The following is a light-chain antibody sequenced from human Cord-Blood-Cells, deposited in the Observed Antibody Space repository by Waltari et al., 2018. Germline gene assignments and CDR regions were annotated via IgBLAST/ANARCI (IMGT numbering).Light chain of an antibody. CDR2: GKN. J-gene: IGLJ2*01. CDR3: NSRDSSGNHVV. CDR1: SLRSYY. V-gene: IGLV3-19*01. Sequence: SSELTQDPAVSVALGQTVRITCQGDSLRSYYASWYQQKPGQAPVLVIYGKNKRPSGIPDQFSGSSSGNTASLTITGAQAEDEADYYCNSRDSSGNHVVFGGGTKLTVL.